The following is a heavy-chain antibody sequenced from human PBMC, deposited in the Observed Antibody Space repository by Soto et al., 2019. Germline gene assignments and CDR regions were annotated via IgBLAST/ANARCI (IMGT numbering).Heavy chain of an antibody. Sequence: PSETLSLTCAVSGGSISSSNWWSWVRQPPGKGLEWIGEIYHSGSTNYNPSLKSRVTISVDKSKNQFSLKLSSVTAADTAVYYCARDRGSGSYSHYYYGMDVWGQGTTVTVSS. D-gene: IGHD1-26*01. CDR1: GGSISSSNW. CDR3: ARDRGSGSYSHYYYGMDV. V-gene: IGHV4-4*02. J-gene: IGHJ6*02. CDR2: IYHSGST.